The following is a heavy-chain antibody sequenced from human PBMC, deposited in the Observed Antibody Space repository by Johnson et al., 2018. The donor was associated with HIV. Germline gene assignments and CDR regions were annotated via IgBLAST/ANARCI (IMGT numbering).Heavy chain of an antibody. D-gene: IGHD3-10*01. CDR3: AKGVGSIGGAFDI. Sequence: VQLVESGGGLVQPGRSLRLSCAASGFTFDDYAMHWVRQAPGKGLEWVSGIRWNSGSIGYADSVKGRFPISRDNAKTSLYLQMNSLRAEDTAMYYCAKGVGSIGGAFDIWGQGTMVIVSS. CDR2: IRWNSGSI. CDR1: GFTFDDYA. V-gene: IGHV3-9*01. J-gene: IGHJ3*02.